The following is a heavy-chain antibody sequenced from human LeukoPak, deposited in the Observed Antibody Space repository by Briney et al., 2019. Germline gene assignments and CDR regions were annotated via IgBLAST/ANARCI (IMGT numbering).Heavy chain of an antibody. J-gene: IGHJ4*02. D-gene: IGHD3-3*01. CDR2: IYTSGST. V-gene: IGHV4-4*07. Sequence: SETLSLTCTVSGGSTSSYFWSWIRQPAGKGLEWIGRIYTSGSTNYNPSLKSRVTISADKSTNQFSLKLSSVTAADTAVYYCARDRFGDLNYFDYWGQGTLVTVSS. CDR3: ARDRFGDLNYFDY. CDR1: GGSTSSYF.